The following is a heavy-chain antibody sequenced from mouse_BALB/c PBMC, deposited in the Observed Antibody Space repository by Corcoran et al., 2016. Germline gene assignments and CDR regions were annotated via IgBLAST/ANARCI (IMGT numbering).Heavy chain of an antibody. J-gene: IGHJ2*01. D-gene: IGHD2-4*01. CDR3: ARSYYDYDY. V-gene: IGHV8-12*01. Sequence: QVTLKESGPGILQPSQTLSLTCSFSGFSLSTSGMGVSWIRQPSGKGLEWLAHIYWDDDKRYNQSLKSRLTISKDTSSNQVFLKITSVDTADTATYYCARSYYDYDYWGQGTTLTVSS. CDR2: IYWDDDK. CDR1: GFSLSTSGMG.